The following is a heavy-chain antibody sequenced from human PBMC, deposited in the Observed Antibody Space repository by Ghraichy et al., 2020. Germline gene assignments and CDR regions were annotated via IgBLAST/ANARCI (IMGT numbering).Heavy chain of an antibody. CDR2: INQSGTT. V-gene: IGHV4-34*01. Sequence: SETLSLTCAVYGGSFSGYYWSWIRQPPGKGLEWIGEINQSGTTKYNPSLKSRVTILVDTSKKQVSLKLSSVTAADTAVYYCARGNYDFWSGLVTEIDYYYMDVWGKGTTVTVSS. CDR1: GGSFSGYY. J-gene: IGHJ6*03. D-gene: IGHD3-3*01. CDR3: ARGNYDFWSGLVTEIDYYYMDV.